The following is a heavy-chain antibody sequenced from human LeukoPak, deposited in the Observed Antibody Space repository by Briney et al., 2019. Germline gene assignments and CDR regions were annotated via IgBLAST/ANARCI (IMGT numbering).Heavy chain of an antibody. J-gene: IGHJ5*02. CDR1: GGSINYYY. D-gene: IGHD3-16*01. Sequence: SETLSLTCTVSGGSINYYYWMWIRQPPGKGLEWIGYIYYSGGTHYNPSLKSRVTMLVDTSKNQFSLKLTAVTAADTAVYYCARHYGPWGQGTLVTVSS. V-gene: IGHV4-59*01. CDR2: IYYSGGT. CDR3: ARHYGP.